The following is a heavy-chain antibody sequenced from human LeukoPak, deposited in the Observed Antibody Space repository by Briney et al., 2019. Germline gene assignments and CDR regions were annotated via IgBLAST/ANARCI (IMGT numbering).Heavy chain of an antibody. CDR3: ARSTQLWLRGFDY. D-gene: IGHD5-18*01. CDR1: GYTFTGYY. J-gene: IGHJ4*02. CDR2: INPNSGGT. Sequence: ASVKVSCEASGYTFTGYYMHWVRQAPGQGLEWMGWINPNSGGTNYAQKFQGRVTMTRDTSISTAYMELSRLRSDDTAVYYCARSTQLWLRGFDYWGQGTLVTVSS. V-gene: IGHV1-2*02.